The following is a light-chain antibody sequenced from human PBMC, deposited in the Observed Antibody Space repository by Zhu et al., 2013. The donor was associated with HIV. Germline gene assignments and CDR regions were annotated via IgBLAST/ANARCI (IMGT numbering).Light chain of an antibody. CDR1: TSNIGSNF. Sequence: QSVLTQPPSVSAAPGQRVTISCSGSTSNIGSNFVSWYQQLPRTAPKLLIYDNIKRPSGIPDRFSAFKTDTSATLGITGLQADDEAHYYCQSYDTTLRSWVFGGGTKLTVL. CDR3: QSYDTTLRSWV. V-gene: IGLV1-51*01. J-gene: IGLJ3*02. CDR2: DNI.